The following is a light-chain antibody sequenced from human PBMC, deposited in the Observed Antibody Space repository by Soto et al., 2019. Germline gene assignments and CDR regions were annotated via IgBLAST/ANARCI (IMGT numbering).Light chain of an antibody. Sequence: EIVMTQSPATLSVSRGERATLSCRANQAISSNLAWYQQKPGQAPRLLIYGASTRATGIPDRFSGSGSGTEFPLTISSLQSEDFAVYYCQLYRNCLGTFGGGTKVEIK. CDR1: QAISSN. CDR3: QLYRNCLGT. V-gene: IGKV3-15*01. CDR2: GAS. J-gene: IGKJ4*01.